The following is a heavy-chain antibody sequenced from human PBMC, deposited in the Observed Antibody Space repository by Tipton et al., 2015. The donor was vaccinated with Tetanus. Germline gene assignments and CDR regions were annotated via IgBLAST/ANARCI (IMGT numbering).Heavy chain of an antibody. J-gene: IGHJ4*02. CDR1: GGSFSGYY. CDR3: ARVGGSYYDGARREEGFDY. D-gene: IGHD1-26*01. Sequence: TLSLTCAVYGGSFSGYYWSWIRQPPGKGLERLGEINHSGSTNYNPSLKSRVTISVDTSKNRFSLKLSSGPAADTNVYYCARVGGSYYDGARREEGFDYWGQGTLVPVSS. V-gene: IGHV4-34*01. CDR2: INHSGST.